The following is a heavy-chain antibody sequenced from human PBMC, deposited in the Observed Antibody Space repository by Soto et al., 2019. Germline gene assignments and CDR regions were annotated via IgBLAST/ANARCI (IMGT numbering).Heavy chain of an antibody. J-gene: IGHJ6*02. V-gene: IGHV1-69*02. CDR3: ASHFTGVLVLGTSPPGGDNYGWDV. D-gene: IGHD2-8*02. CDR1: GGTFSRYT. CDR2: IIPILDIP. Sequence: QVQLVQSGAEVKKPGSSGKVSCKASGGTFSRYTFTWVRQAPGQGLEWMGRIIPILDIPNYAQNFQGRVTITADKSTSTAYMELSSLRSDDTAVYYCASHFTGVLVLGTSPPGGDNYGWDVWGQGTTVTVSS.